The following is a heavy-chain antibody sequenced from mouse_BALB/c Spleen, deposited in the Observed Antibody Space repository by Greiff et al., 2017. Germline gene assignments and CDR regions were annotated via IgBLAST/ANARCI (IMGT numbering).Heavy chain of an antibody. V-gene: IGHV1-4*02. D-gene: IGHD1-2*01. CDR2: INPSSGYT. Sequence: QVQLQQSAAELARPGASVKMSCKASGYTFTSYTMHWVKQRPGQGLEWIGYINPSSGYTEYNQKFKDKTTLTADKSSSTAYMQLSSLTSEDSAVYYCARLLRLRDYFDYWGQGTTLTVSS. CDR3: ARLLRLRDYFDY. CDR1: GYTFTSYT. J-gene: IGHJ2*01.